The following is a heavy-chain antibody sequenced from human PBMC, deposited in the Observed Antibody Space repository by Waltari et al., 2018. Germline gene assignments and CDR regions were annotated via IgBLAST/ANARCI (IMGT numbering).Heavy chain of an antibody. V-gene: IGHV4-38-2*01. CDR2: IYHSVST. CDR3: ARHYSSSPRGTDY. CDR1: GYSISSGSH. J-gene: IGHJ4*02. D-gene: IGHD6-6*01. Sequence: QVQLQESGPGLVKPSETLSLTCAVPGYSISSGSHWGWIRQPPGKGLEWIGGIYHSVSTYYNPSLKSRVTISVDTSKNQFSLKLSSVTAADTAVYYCARHYSSSPRGTDYWGQGTLVTVSS.